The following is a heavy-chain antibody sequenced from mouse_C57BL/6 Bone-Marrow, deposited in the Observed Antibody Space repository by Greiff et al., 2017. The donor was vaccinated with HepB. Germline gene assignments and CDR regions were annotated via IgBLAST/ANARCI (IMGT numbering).Heavy chain of an antibody. CDR1: GFNIKDYY. J-gene: IGHJ2*01. Sequence: VQLQQSGAELVKPGASVKLSCTASGFNIKDYYMHWVKQRTEQGLEWIGRIDPEDGETKYAPKFQSKATITADTSSNTAYLQLSSLTSEDTAVYYCASSTSWDYFDYWGQGTTLTVSS. V-gene: IGHV14-2*01. CDR2: IDPEDGET. D-gene: IGHD5-1*01. CDR3: ASSTSWDYFDY.